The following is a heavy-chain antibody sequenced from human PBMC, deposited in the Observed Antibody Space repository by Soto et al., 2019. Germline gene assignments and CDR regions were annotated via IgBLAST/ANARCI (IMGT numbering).Heavy chain of an antibody. CDR1: GGSISSGDYY. J-gene: IGHJ4*02. CDR2: IYYSGST. V-gene: IGHV4-30-4*01. Sequence: SETLSLTCTVSGGSISSGDYYWSWIRQPPGKGLEWIGYIYYSGSTYYNPSLKSRVTISVDTSKNQFSLKLSSVTAADTAVYYCARGGYYGSENYYDFDYWGQGTLVTVSS. CDR3: ARGGYYGSENYYDFDY. D-gene: IGHD3-10*01.